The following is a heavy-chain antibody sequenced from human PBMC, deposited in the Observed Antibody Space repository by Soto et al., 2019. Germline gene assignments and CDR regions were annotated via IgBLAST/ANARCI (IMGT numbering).Heavy chain of an antibody. CDR1: GSRFSDYY. Sequence: PGGSLRLSCAASGSRFSDYYMSWIRQSPGKGLEWLSYITSSSSYTHYADSVKGRFTISRDNAKNSLYLQMYSLRAEDTAVYYCAGGQDNLAVNFDYWGQGTPVTVSS. CDR2: ITSSSSYT. CDR3: AGGQDNLAVNFDY. D-gene: IGHD1-1*01. J-gene: IGHJ4*02. V-gene: IGHV3-11*03.